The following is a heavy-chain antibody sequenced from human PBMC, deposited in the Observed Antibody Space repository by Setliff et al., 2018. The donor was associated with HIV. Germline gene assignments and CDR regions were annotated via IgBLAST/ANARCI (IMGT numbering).Heavy chain of an antibody. D-gene: IGHD5-12*01. CDR2: ISPFNGKT. CDR1: SYSFTNFG. V-gene: IGHV1-18*01. CDR3: ARSEGQWLRPEGALCDY. Sequence: ASVKVSCKAPSYSFTNFGISWLRQAPGHGPEWMGWISPFNGKTNYALKFQGRVSLTTDTSTSTAYLELRSLRSDDTAVYYCARSEGQWLRPEGALCDYWGQGTLVTVSS. J-gene: IGHJ4*02.